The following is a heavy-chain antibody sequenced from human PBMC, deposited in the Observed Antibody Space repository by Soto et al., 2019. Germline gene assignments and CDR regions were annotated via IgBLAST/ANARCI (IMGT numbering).Heavy chain of an antibody. CDR2: IIPILGIA. V-gene: IGHV1-69*04. CDR1: GYTFTSYY. D-gene: IGHD3-3*01. CDR3: ARGLITIFGVVPALYYYYMDV. J-gene: IGHJ6*03. Sequence: SVKVSCKASGYTFTSYYMHWVRQAPGQGLEWMGRIIPILGIANYAQKFQGRVTITADKSTSTAYMELSSLRSEDTAVYYCARGLITIFGVVPALYYYYMDVWGKGTTVTVSS.